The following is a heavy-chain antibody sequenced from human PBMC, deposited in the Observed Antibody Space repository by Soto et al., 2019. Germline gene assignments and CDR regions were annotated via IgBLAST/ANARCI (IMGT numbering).Heavy chain of an antibody. CDR3: TRDLRESWLVTNIRDY. CDR2: IRSKAYGGTT. CDR1: GFTFGDYA. J-gene: IGHJ4*02. V-gene: IGHV3-49*03. Sequence: PGGSLRLSCTASGFTFGDYAMSWFRQAPGKGLEWVGFIRSKAYGGTTEYAASVKGRFTISRDDSKSIAYLQMNSLKTEDTAVYYCTRDLRESWLVTNIRDYWGQGTLVTVSS. D-gene: IGHD6-19*01.